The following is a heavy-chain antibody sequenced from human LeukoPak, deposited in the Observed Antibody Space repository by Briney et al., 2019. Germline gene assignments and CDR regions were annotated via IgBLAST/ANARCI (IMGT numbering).Heavy chain of an antibody. J-gene: IGHJ4*02. CDR1: GGSFSGYY. Sequence: SETLSLTCAVYGGSFSGYYWSWIRQPPGKGLEWIGEINHSGSTNYNPSLKSRVTISVDTSKNQFSLKLSSVTAADTAVYYCARFPVVMLRGVHLTKFYFDYWGQGALVTVSS. V-gene: IGHV4-34*01. D-gene: IGHD3-10*01. CDR3: ARFPVVMLRGVHLTKFYFDY. CDR2: INHSGST.